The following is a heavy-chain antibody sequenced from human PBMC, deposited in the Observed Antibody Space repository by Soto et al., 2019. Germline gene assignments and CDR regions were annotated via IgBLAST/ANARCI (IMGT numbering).Heavy chain of an antibody. J-gene: IGHJ5*02. CDR2: IYYSGST. Sequence: QLQLQESGPGLVKPSETLSLTCTVSGGSISSSSYYWGWIRQPPGKGLEWIGSIYYSGSTYYNPSLKSRGTNSGATSKNPFSQKVGSVTAADTAVYYCARGNVGVGAATYRRGLFGPWGQGTLVTVSS. D-gene: IGHD2-15*01. V-gene: IGHV4-39*01. CDR3: ARGNVGVGAATYRRGLFGP. CDR1: GGSISSSSYY.